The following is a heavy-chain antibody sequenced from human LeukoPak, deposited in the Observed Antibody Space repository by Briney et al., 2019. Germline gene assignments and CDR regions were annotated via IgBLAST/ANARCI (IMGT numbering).Heavy chain of an antibody. D-gene: IGHD3-3*01. V-gene: IGHV1-69-2*01. Sequence: ATVKISCKASGYTFTDYYMHWVQQAPGKGLEWMGRVDPEDGETIYAEKFQGRVTITADTSTDTAYMELSSLRSEDTAVYYCATGQLGFGVVTAYYYYMDVWGKGTTVTVSS. J-gene: IGHJ6*03. CDR2: VDPEDGET. CDR1: GYTFTDYY. CDR3: ATGQLGFGVVTAYYYYMDV.